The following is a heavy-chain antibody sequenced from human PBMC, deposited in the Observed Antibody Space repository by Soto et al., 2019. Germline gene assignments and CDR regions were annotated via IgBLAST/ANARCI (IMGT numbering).Heavy chain of an antibody. CDR1: GGTFSSYA. D-gene: IGHD2-15*01. V-gene: IGHV1-69*01. CDR3: ARDVGYCSGGSCPPGPIDP. J-gene: IGHJ5*02. CDR2: IIPIFGTA. Sequence: QVQLVQSGAEVKKPGSSVKVSCKASGGTFSSYAISWVRQAPGQGLEWMGGIIPIFGTANYAQKFQGRVTITADESTRTAYMELSSLRYEDTAVYCCARDVGYCSGGSCPPGPIDPWGQGTLVTVSS.